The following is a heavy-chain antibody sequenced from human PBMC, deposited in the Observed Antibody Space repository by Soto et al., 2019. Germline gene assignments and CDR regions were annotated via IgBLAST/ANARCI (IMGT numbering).Heavy chain of an antibody. CDR1: GDSIISNYC. CDR2: IYYSGGT. Sequence: SETLSLTCAVSGDSIISNYCLTWVRQPPGKGLEWIAEIYYSGGTSYNPSLKSRVTISMDKSKNQFSLNLTSVTAADTAMYYCARDTGWGLGFWGQGTLVIVSS. CDR3: ARDTGWGLGF. D-gene: IGHD6-19*01. V-gene: IGHV4-4*02. J-gene: IGHJ4*02.